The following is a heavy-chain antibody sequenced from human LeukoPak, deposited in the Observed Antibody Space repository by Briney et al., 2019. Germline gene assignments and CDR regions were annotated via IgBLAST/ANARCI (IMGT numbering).Heavy chain of an antibody. CDR2: INPSGSST. J-gene: IGHJ6*02. CDR3: ARDLEGRITMVRGARGVGMDV. V-gene: IGHV1-46*01. D-gene: IGHD3-10*01. Sequence: ASVKVSCKASGYTLTSYYMHWVRQAPGQGLEWMGIINPSGSSTSYAQKFQGRVTMTRDTSTSTVYMELSSLRSEDTAVYYCARDLEGRITMVRGARGVGMDVWGQGTTVTVSS. CDR1: GYTLTSYY.